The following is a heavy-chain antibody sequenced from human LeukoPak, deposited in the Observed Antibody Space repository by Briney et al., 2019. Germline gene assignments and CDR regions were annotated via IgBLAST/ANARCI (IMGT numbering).Heavy chain of an antibody. D-gene: IGHD6-13*01. J-gene: IGHJ5*02. V-gene: IGHV5-51*01. CDR2: IYPGDSDT. CDR1: GYSFTSYW. Sequence: GESLKISCKGSGYSFTSYWIGWVRQMPGKGLEWMGIIYPGDSDTRYSPSFQGQVTISADKSISTAYLQWSSLKASDTAMYYCARQPHSSSWLNWFDPWGQGTLVTVSS. CDR3: ARQPHSSSWLNWFDP.